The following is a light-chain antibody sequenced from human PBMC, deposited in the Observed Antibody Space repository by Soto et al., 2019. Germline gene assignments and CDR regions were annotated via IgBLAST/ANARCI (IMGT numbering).Light chain of an antibody. CDR1: QSVSSS. CDR2: DAS. J-gene: IGKJ4*01. CDR3: QQYNNWPLT. V-gene: IGKV3-15*01. Sequence: EIVMTQSPAILSVSPGERATLSCRASQSVSSSLAWYQQKPGQAPRLLIYDASTRATGIPARFSGSGSGTEFTLTISSLQSEDFAVYYCQQYNNWPLTFGGGTKVDIK.